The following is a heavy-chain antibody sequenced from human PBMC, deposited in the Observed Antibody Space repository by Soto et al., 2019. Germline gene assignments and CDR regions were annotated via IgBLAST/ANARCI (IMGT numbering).Heavy chain of an antibody. D-gene: IGHD6-6*01. J-gene: IGHJ5*02. CDR3: ARDQEYSTSGLYWFDL. Sequence: VQLVQSGAEVKKPGASVKVSCKASGYTFTSYRITWVRQAPGQGLEWMGWISAYNGDTNYAPRLQGRVTMTTDTSTSTVYMELKSLKSDDTAVYYCARDQEYSTSGLYWFDLWGQGTLVTVSS. V-gene: IGHV1-18*04. CDR2: ISAYNGDT. CDR1: GYTFTSYR.